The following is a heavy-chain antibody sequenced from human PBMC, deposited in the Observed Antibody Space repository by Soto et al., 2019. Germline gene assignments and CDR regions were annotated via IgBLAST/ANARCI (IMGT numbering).Heavy chain of an antibody. J-gene: IGHJ1*01. CDR3: ARDSSGYYYPEYFQH. CDR2: INPNSGGT. D-gene: IGHD3-22*01. V-gene: IGHV1-2*02. Sequence: ASVKFSCKASGYTFTGYYMHWVRQAPGQGLEWMGWINPNSGGTNYAQKFQGRVTMTRDTSISTAYMELSRLRSDDTAVYYCARDSSGYYYPEYFQHWGQGTLVTVSS. CDR1: GYTFTGYY.